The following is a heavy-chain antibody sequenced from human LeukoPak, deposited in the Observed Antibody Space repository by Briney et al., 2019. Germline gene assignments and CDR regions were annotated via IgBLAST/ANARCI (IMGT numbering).Heavy chain of an antibody. J-gene: IGHJ5*02. CDR1: GFTFSSYG. V-gene: IGHV3-33*01. CDR2: IWYDGSNK. Sequence: GGSLRLSCAASGFTFSSYGMHCVRQAPGKGLEWVAVIWYDGSNKYYADSVKGRFTISRDNSKNTLYLQMNSLRAEDTAVYYCATDGKSVRGVPSWFDPWGQGTLVTVSS. CDR3: ATDGKSVRGVPSWFDP. D-gene: IGHD3-10*02.